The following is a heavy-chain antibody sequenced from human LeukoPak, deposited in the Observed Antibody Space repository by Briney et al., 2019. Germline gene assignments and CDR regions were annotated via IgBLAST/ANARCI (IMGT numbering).Heavy chain of an antibody. Sequence: GGSLRLSCAASGFTFSSYSMNWARQAPGKGLEWVSSISSSSSYIYYADSVKGRFTISRDNAKNSLYLQMNSLRAEDAAVYYCARFHTGNYFDYWGQGTLVTVSS. D-gene: IGHD1-26*01. CDR3: ARFHTGNYFDY. V-gene: IGHV3-21*01. CDR1: GFTFSSYS. CDR2: ISSSSSYI. J-gene: IGHJ4*02.